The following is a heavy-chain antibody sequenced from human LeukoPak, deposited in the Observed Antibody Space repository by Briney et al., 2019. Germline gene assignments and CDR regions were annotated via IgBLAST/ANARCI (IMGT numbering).Heavy chain of an antibody. V-gene: IGHV4-30-2*01. J-gene: IGHJ5*02. CDR2: IYHSGST. D-gene: IGHD6-6*01. CDR1: GGSISSGGYY. CDR3: ARAGAGDSSSGWFDP. Sequence: PSETLSLTCTVSGGSISSGGYYWSWIRQPPGKGLEWIGYIYHSGSTYYNPSLKSRVTISVDRSKNQFSLKLSSVTAADTAVYYCARAGAGDSSSGWFDPWGQGTLVTVSS.